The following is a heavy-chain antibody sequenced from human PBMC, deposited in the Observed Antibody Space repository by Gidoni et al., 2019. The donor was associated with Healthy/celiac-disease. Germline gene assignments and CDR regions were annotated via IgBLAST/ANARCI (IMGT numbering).Heavy chain of an antibody. CDR3: AKEEVDYDLSMTGYFDL. J-gene: IGHJ2*01. CDR1: GFTFDDYA. Sequence: EVQLVESGGGLVQPGRSLRLSCAASGFTFDDYAMHWVRQAPGKGLEWVSGISWNSGSIGYADSVKGRFTISRDNAKNSLYLQMNSLRAEDTALYYCAKEEVDYDLSMTGYFDLWGRGTLVTVSS. V-gene: IGHV3-9*01. D-gene: IGHD3-3*01. CDR2: ISWNSGSI.